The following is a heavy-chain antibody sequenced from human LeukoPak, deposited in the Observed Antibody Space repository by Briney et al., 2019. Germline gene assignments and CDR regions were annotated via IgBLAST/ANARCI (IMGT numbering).Heavy chain of an antibody. J-gene: IGHJ4*02. CDR1: GYTFNHHG. D-gene: IGHD6-19*01. CDR3: ARDPSNTSGRYAYFDY. CDR2: ISCFNGDT. V-gene: IGHV1-18*01. Sequence: GASVKASCKASGYTFNHHGISWVRQAPGQGLEWMGWISCFNGDTHYAQKFQGRVTMTTDTSTTTAYMELRSLRSDDTALYYCARDPSNTSGRYAYFDYWGQGTLVTVSS.